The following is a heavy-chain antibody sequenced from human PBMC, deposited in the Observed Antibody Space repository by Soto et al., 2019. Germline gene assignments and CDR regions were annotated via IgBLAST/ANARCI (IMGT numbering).Heavy chain of an antibody. D-gene: IGHD2-21*02. V-gene: IGHV3-7*03. Sequence: LRLSCEVAGFTFSMYSMSWVRQSPGKGLEWVAKIPQDGVDGHYADSVKGRFTISRDNGKNSLYLQLNNLRAEDTAVYYCARDHLILPAHDFFYGSDVWGRGATVTVSS. CDR3: ARDHLILPAHDFFYGSDV. CDR2: IPQDGVDG. CDR1: GFTFSMYS. J-gene: IGHJ6*02.